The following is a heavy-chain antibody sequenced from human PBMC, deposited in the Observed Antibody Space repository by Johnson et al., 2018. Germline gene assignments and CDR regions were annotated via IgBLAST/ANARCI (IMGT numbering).Heavy chain of an antibody. D-gene: IGHD3-10*01. V-gene: IGHV3-43*01. CDR1: GFTFGDHI. J-gene: IGHJ6*02. CDR3: ARGPRGSGIYYYFYNSMDV. CDR2: ITWNGGDA. Sequence: VRLVESGGVVVQPGGSLRLSCAASGFTFGDHIMYWVRQAPGKGLEWVCLITWNGGDAHYAYSVTGRFTVSRDNNINSLYLQMNSLRTEDTALYYCARGPRGSGIYYYFYNSMDVWGQGTTVTVSS.